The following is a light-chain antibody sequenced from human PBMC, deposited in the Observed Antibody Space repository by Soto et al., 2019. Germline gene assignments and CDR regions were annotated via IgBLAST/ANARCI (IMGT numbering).Light chain of an antibody. Sequence: QSALTQPPSASGSPGQSVTISCTGTSSDVGGYNYVSWYRQHPGKAPKLMIYEVNNRPSGVPDRFSGSKSGNTASLTVSGLQAEDEADYYCSSYAGSSYVFGTGTKLTVL. V-gene: IGLV2-8*01. CDR3: SSYAGSSYV. CDR1: SSDVGGYNY. CDR2: EVN. J-gene: IGLJ1*01.